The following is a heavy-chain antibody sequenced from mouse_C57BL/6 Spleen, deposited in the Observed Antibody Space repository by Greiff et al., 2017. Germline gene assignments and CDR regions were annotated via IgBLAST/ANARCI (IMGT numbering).Heavy chain of an antibody. V-gene: IGHV1-15*01. D-gene: IGHD2-14*01. CDR3: TRVRPYFDY. J-gene: IGHJ2*01. CDR1: GYTFTDYD. Sequence: VQLVESGAELVRPGASVTLSCKASGYTFTDYDMHWVKQTHVHGLEWIGAIDPETGGTVYNQTFKGKAILTADKSSSTAYMELRSLTSEDSAFYYCTRVRPYFDYWGQGTTLTVSS. CDR2: IDPETGGT.